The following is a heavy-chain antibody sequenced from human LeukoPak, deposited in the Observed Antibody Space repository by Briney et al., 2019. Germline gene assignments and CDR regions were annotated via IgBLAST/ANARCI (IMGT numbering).Heavy chain of an antibody. J-gene: IGHJ6*03. V-gene: IGHV4-39*01. CDR1: GGSISSYY. CDR2: IYYSGST. D-gene: IGHD4-17*01. Sequence: SETLSLTCTDSGGSISSYYWGWIRQPPGKGLEWIGSIYYSGSTYYNPSLKSRVTISVDTSKSQFSLKLSSVTAADTAVYYCARHPTVTTRRRNYYYYYYMDVWGKGTTVTVSS. CDR3: ARHPTVTTRRRNYYYYYYMDV.